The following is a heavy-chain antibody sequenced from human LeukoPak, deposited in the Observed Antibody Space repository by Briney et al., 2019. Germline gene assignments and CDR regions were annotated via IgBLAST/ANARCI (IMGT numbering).Heavy chain of an antibody. Sequence: PSETLSLTCAVYGGSFSGYYWSWIRQPPGEGLEWIGEINHSRSTNYNPSLKSRVTISVDTSKNQFSLRLSSVTAADTAVYYCARRRALNTAARPGFDYWGQGTLVTVSS. CDR3: ARRRALNTAARPGFDY. D-gene: IGHD6-6*01. V-gene: IGHV4-34*01. CDR2: INHSRST. J-gene: IGHJ4*02. CDR1: GGSFSGYY.